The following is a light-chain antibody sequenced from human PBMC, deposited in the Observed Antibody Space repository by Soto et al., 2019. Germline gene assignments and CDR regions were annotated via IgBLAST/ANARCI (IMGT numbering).Light chain of an antibody. J-gene: IGLJ1*01. CDR1: SSDVGGYNY. CDR3: SSYTSSSTLYV. CDR2: DVS. V-gene: IGLV2-14*01. Sequence: QSALTQPASVSGSTGQSITISCTGTSSDVGGYNYVSWYQQHPGKAPKLMIYDVSNRPSGVSNRFSGSKSGNTASLTISGLQAEDEVDYYCSSYTSSSTLYVFGTGTKLTVL.